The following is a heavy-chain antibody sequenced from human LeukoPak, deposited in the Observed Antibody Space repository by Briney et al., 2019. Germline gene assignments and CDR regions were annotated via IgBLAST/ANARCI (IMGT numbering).Heavy chain of an antibody. CDR3: ARVLRLNTPMVVGVDY. V-gene: IGHV4-39*01. D-gene: IGHD5-18*01. CDR2: IYYSGST. CDR1: GGSSSTSSHY. J-gene: IGHJ4*02. Sequence: PSETLSLTCTVSGGSSSTSSHYWGWIRQPPGKGLEWIGSIYYSGSTYYNPALKSRVTISVDTSKNQFSLRLTSVTAADTAVYYCARVLRLNTPMVVGVDYWGQGTLVTVSS.